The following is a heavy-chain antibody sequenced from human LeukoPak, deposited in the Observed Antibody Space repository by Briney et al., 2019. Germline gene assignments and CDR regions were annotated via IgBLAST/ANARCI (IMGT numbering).Heavy chain of an antibody. D-gene: IGHD2-8*02. Sequence: PGGSLRLSCAGSGFTFSNNAMAWVRQTPGKGLEWVSGISHSGDYTYYADSVKGRFTSSRDNSKNTLYLEMNTLRAEDAALYFCAKVGEIVLKIYPHSYFFDSWGQGTLVTVSS. J-gene: IGHJ4*02. CDR3: AKVGEIVLKIYPHSYFFDS. CDR1: GFTFSNNA. CDR2: ISHSGDYT. V-gene: IGHV3-23*01.